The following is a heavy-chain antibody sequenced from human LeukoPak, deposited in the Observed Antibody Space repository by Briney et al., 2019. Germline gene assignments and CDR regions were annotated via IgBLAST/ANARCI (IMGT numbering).Heavy chain of an antibody. D-gene: IGHD6-25*01. CDR2: ISHSGGP. V-gene: IGHV4-34*01. CDR1: GGSFSCYY. Sequence: SETLSLTCAVYGGSFSCYYWSWIRQPPGKGLEWSGEISHSGGPNYNPSLKSRVTISVDTSKNQFSLKLTSLTAADTAVYYCARERSGLSHYFYMDVWGKGTTVAVSS. J-gene: IGHJ6*03. CDR3: ARERSGLSHYFYMDV.